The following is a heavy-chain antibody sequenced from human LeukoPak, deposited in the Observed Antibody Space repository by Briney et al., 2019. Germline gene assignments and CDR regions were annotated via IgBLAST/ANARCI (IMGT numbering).Heavy chain of an antibody. J-gene: IGHJ4*02. CDR1: GFTFSSYW. CDR3: TRDHVWFDLDY. D-gene: IGHD3-3*02. CDR2: IKGDGRSA. Sequence: GGSLRLSCAASGFTFSSYWMHWVRQAPGKGLVWVSCIKGDGRSANYADSVKGRFTISRDNDKNTLYLQMNSLRAEDTAVYYCTRDHVWFDLDYGGQGTLVTVSS. V-gene: IGHV3-74*01.